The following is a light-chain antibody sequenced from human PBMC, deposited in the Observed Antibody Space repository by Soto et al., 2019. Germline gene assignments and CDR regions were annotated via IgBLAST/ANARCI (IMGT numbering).Light chain of an antibody. CDR1: QRLTTTY. J-gene: IGKJ1*01. V-gene: IGKV3-20*01. CDR3: QHYGGSQGT. Sequence: EIVLTQSTGTLSLSPGESATVSCTASQRLTTTYVAWYQQRPGQAPRLLIYDASSRATGIPGRFSGSGSGTDCTLIISRLETEDFAVYYCQHYGGSQGTF. CDR2: DAS.